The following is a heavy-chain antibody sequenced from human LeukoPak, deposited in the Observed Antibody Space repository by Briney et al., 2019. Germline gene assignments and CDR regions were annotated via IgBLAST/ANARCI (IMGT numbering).Heavy chain of an antibody. V-gene: IGHV3-30-3*01. Sequence: GGSLRLSCAASGFPFSSYAMHWVRQAPGKGLEWVAVISYDGSNKYYADSVKGRFTISRDNSKNTLYLQMSSLRAEDTAVYYCAMGPVDVAGIPYYFDYWGQGTLVTGSS. CDR2: ISYDGSNK. D-gene: IGHD6-19*01. J-gene: IGHJ4*02. CDR3: AMGPVDVAGIPYYFDY. CDR1: GFPFSSYA.